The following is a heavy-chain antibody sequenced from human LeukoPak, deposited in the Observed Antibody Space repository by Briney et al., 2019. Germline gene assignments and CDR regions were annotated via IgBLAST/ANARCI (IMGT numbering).Heavy chain of an antibody. CDR2: IYYSGST. CDR3: ARRAGDYSHPYDY. J-gene: IGHJ4*02. V-gene: IGHV4-59*01. Sequence: SETLSLTCTVSGGSISSYYRSWIRQPPGKGLEWIGYIYYSGSTNYNPSLKSRVTISVDTSKNQFSLKLSSVTAADTAVYYCARRAGDYSHPYDYWGQGTLVTVSS. CDR1: GGSISSYY. D-gene: IGHD3-22*01.